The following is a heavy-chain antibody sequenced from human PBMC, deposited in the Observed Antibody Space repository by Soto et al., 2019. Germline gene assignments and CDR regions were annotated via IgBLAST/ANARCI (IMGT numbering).Heavy chain of an antibody. CDR1: GFTFSSYA. CDR3: AKAKVPAAISRPTTVKRRGNWFDP. D-gene: IGHD2-2*01. J-gene: IGHJ5*02. V-gene: IGHV3-23*01. CDR2: ISGSGGST. Sequence: GGSLRLSCAASGFTFSSYAMSWVRQAPGKGLEWVSAISGSGGSTYYADSVKGRFTISRDNSKNTLYLQMNSLRAEDTAVYYCAKAKVPAAISRPTTVKRRGNWFDPWGQGTLVTVSS.